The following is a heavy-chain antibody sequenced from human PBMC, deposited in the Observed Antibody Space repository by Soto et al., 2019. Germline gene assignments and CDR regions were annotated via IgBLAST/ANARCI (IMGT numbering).Heavy chain of an antibody. CDR1: GYTLTELS. CDR2: FDPEDGET. J-gene: IGHJ6*02. Sequence: ASVKVSFKVSGYTLTELSMHWLRQAPGKGLEWMGGFDPEDGETIYAQKFQGRVTMTEDTSTDTAYMELSSLRSEDTAVYYCARDPPWGGRYGMDVWGQGTTVTVSS. V-gene: IGHV1-24*01. CDR3: ARDPPWGGRYGMDV. D-gene: IGHD1-26*01.